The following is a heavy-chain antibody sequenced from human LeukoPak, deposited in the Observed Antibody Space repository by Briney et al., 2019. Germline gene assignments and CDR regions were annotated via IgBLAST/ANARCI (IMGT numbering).Heavy chain of an antibody. J-gene: IGHJ5*02. Sequence: SETLSLTCTVSGGSISSYYWSWIRQPPGKGLEWIGYIYYSGSTNYNPSLKSRVTISVDTSKNLFSLKLSSVTAADTAVYYCASTRTHVYQRLWWLDPWGQGTLVTVSS. CDR1: GGSISSYY. V-gene: IGHV4-59*01. CDR3: ASTRTHVYQRLWWLDP. D-gene: IGHD6-19*01. CDR2: IYYSGST.